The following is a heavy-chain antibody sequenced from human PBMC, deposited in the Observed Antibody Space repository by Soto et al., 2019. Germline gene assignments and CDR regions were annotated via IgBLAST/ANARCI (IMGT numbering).Heavy chain of an antibody. Sequence: GGSLRLSCSASGFTFSSYAMHWVRQAPGKGLEYVSAISSNGGSTYYADSVKGRFTISRDNAKNSLYLQMNSLRAEDTAVYYCARVPTPRWLQGYYFDYWGQGTLVTVSS. J-gene: IGHJ4*02. CDR3: ARVPTPRWLQGYYFDY. V-gene: IGHV3-64*04. CDR1: GFTFSSYA. D-gene: IGHD5-12*01. CDR2: ISSNGGST.